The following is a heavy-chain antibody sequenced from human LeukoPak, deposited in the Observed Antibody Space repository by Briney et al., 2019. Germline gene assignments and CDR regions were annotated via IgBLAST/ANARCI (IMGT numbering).Heavy chain of an antibody. CDR3: ARDILYGDSDY. J-gene: IGHJ4*02. CDR1: GGTFSSYA. Sequence: SVKVSCKASGGTFSSYAISWVRQAPGQGLEWMGRIIPILGIANYAQRFQGRVTITADKSTSTAYMELSSLRSEDTAVYYCARDILYGDSDYWGQGTLVTVSS. CDR2: IIPILGIA. V-gene: IGHV1-69*04. D-gene: IGHD4-17*01.